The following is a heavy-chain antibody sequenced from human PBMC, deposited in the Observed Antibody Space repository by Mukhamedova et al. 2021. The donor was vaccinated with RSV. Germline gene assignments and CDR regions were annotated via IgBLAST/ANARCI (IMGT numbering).Heavy chain of an antibody. D-gene: IGHD3-10*01. CDR3: VKDPVVSHSGSGIYYFDY. V-gene: IGHV3-23*01. Sequence: ETTYYADSVKGRFTISRDNSENTLYLQMNSLRAEDTAVYYCVKDPVVSHSGSGIYYFDYWGQGTLVTVSS. CDR2: ETT. J-gene: IGHJ4*02.